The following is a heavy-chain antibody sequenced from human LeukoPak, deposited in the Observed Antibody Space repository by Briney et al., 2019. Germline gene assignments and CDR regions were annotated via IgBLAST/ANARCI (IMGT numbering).Heavy chain of an antibody. D-gene: IGHD1-1*01. CDR2: IGTASDT. V-gene: IGHV3-13*04. CDR1: GFNFSSFG. Sequence: GSLRLFCAASGFNFSSFGMAWVRQTKGTGLEWVSTIGTASDTYYPGSVEGRFTLSRDNAKNSLYLQMNSLTAGDTAVYYCARGPPRGKYYYMDVWGKGTTVTVSS. J-gene: IGHJ6*03. CDR3: ARGPPRGKYYYMDV.